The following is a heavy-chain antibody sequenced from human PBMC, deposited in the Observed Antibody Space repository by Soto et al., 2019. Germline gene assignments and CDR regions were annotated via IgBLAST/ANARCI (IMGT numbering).Heavy chain of an antibody. CDR1: GGTFSSYT. V-gene: IGHV1-69*02. CDR3: SMTTVTSNWFDP. J-gene: IGHJ5*02. Sequence: QVQLVQSVAEVKKPGSSVKVSCKASGGTFSSYTISWVRQAPGQGLEWMGRIIPILGIANYAQKFQGRVTITADKSTTTAYMELSSLRSEDTAVYYCSMTTVTSNWFDPWGQGTLVTVSS. D-gene: IGHD4-17*01. CDR2: IIPILGIA.